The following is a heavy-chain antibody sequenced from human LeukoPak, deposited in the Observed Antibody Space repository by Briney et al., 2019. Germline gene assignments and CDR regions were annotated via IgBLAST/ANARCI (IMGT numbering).Heavy chain of an antibody. CDR1: GFTFSSYG. CDR3: AKAAEWLLAYYYMDV. V-gene: IGHV3-30*02. CDR2: IRYDGSNK. J-gene: IGHJ6*03. D-gene: IGHD3-3*01. Sequence: GGSLRLSCAASGFTFSSYGMHWVRQAPGKGLEWVAFIRYDGSNKYYADSVKGRFTISRDNSKNTLYLQMNSLRAEDTAVYYCAKAAEWLLAYYYMDVWGKGTTVTVSS.